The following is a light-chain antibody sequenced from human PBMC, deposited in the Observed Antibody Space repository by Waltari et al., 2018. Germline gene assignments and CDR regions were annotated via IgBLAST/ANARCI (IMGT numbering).Light chain of an antibody. Sequence: QSVLTQPPSASGSPGQSVTISCTGSSSDVGGYNSVSWYQRHPGKAPKLMIYDVNKRPWGVADRFSGSKSCNTASLTVSGLQVEDEGDYYCGSYADTSTWVFGGGTSLTVL. CDR1: SSDVGGYNS. J-gene: IGLJ3*02. CDR2: DVN. V-gene: IGLV2-8*01. CDR3: GSYADTSTWV.